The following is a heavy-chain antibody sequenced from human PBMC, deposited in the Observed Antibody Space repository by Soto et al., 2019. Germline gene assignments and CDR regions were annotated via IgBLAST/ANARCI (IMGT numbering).Heavy chain of an antibody. CDR1: GYTFTAYG. V-gene: IGHV1-18*01. D-gene: IGHD6-25*01. CDR3: VRGIPYNDAQRGSRYSCDH. CDR2: ITTFNGNT. J-gene: IGHJ4*02. Sequence: QVQLVQSGADIKRPGASVKVSCKASGYTFTAYGVGWVRQAPGQGLEWMGWITTFNGNTYYAQHLQDRLTMTTDTSTSTAHMELRKLKSDDTAVYFCVRGIPYNDAQRGSRYSCDHWGQGTLVTVAS.